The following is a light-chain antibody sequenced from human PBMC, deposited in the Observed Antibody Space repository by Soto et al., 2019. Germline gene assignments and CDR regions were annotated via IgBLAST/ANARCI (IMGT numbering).Light chain of an antibody. CDR2: GAS. CDR3: QQYGSSPRT. CDR1: QSVSSSY. J-gene: IGKJ1*01. V-gene: IGKV3-20*01. Sequence: EIALTQSPGTLSLSPGERATLSCRASQSVSSSYLAWYQQKPGQAPRLLIYGASSRATGIPDRFSGSGSGTDFTLTISRLEPEDFAVYYSQQYGSSPRTFGQGTKVEIK.